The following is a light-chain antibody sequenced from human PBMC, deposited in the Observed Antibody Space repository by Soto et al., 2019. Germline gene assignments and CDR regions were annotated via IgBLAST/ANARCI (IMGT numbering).Light chain of an antibody. Sequence: QSVLIQSPSASGTPGQRVTISCSGSNSNIGTNTVTWYQHLPGTAPKLLIYKNNQRPSGVPDRFSGSKSGTSASLAISGLQAEDEADYYCVGWDDSLSGVVFGGGTKLTVL. CDR3: VGWDDSLSGVV. CDR1: NSNIGTNT. V-gene: IGLV1-44*01. CDR2: KNN. J-gene: IGLJ2*01.